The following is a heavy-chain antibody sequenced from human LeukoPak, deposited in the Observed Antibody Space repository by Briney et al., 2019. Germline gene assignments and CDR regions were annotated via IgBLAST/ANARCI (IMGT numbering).Heavy chain of an antibody. CDR3: AREGIVGATNLDY. CDR2: INPNSGGT. Sequence: PEASVKVSCKASGYTFTGYYMHWVRQAPGQGLEWMGRINPNSGGTNYAQKFQGRVTMTRDTSISTAYMEPSRLRSDDTAVYYCAREGIVGATNLDYWGQGTLVTVSS. D-gene: IGHD1-26*01. V-gene: IGHV1-2*06. CDR1: GYTFTGYY. J-gene: IGHJ4*02.